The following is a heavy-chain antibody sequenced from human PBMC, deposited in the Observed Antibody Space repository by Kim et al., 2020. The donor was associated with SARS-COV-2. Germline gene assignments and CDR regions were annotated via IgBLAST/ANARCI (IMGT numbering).Heavy chain of an antibody. CDR2: IIPIFGTA. D-gene: IGHD5-12*01. CDR1: GGTFSSYA. CDR3: ARERTYSGYESKIDY. V-gene: IGHV1-69*13. Sequence: SVKVSCKASGGTFSSYAISWVRQAPGQGLEWMGGIIPIFGTANYAQKFQGRVTITADESTSTAYMELSSLRSEDTAVYYCARERTYSGYESKIDYWGQGTLVTVSS. J-gene: IGHJ4*02.